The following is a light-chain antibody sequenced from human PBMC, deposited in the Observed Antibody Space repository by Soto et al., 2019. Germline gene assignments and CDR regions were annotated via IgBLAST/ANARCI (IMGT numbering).Light chain of an antibody. J-gene: IGLJ1*01. CDR1: SGYSNYK. CDR2: VGTGGIVG. CDR3: GADHGSGSNLKV. Sequence: QSVLTQPPSASASLGASVTLTCTLSSGYSNYKVDWYQQRPGKGPRFVMRVGTGGIVGSKGDGIPDRFSVLGSGLNRYLTIKNIQEEDESDYHCGADHGSGSNLKVFRTGTKVTVL. V-gene: IGLV9-49*01.